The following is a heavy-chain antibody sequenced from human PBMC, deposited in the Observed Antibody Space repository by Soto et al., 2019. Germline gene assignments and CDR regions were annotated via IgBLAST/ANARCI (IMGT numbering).Heavy chain of an antibody. CDR3: TRSCSGTPCSDFDY. D-gene: IGHD6-19*01. V-gene: IGHV1-8*01. J-gene: IGHJ4*01. CDR2: LNPKSGRT. Sequence: ASGKVSYKASVYTFGGYDMKWVRQATGQRLEWMGWLNPKSGRTGYAQKFQGRVTMTRDTSVSTAFMELSSLISNDTALYFSTRSCSGTPCSDFDYRGQ. CDR1: VYTFGGYD.